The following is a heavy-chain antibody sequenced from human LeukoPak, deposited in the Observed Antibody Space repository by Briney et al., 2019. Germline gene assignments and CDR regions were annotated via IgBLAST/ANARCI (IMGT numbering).Heavy chain of an antibody. CDR1: GYTFTGYY. V-gene: IGHV1-2*02. J-gene: IGHJ4*02. D-gene: IGHD2-2*01. CDR2: INPNSGGT. Sequence: GASVKVSCKASGYTFTGYYMHWVRQAPGQGLEWMGWINPNSGGTNYAQKFQGRVTMTRDTSISTAYMELSRLRSDDTAVYYCGGVHYCSSTSCAIDYWGQGTLVTVSS. CDR3: GGVHYCSSTSCAIDY.